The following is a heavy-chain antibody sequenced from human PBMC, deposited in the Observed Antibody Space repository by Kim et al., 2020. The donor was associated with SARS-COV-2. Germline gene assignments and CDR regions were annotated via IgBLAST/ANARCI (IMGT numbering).Heavy chain of an antibody. V-gene: IGHV3-7*01. CDR2: IKQDGSEK. CDR1: GFTFSSYW. CDR3: ASSLYCSGGSCRDY. D-gene: IGHD2-15*01. Sequence: GGSLRLSCAASGFTFSSYWMSWVRQAPGKGLEWVANIKQDGSEKYYVDSVKGRFTISRDNAKNSLYLQMNSLRAEDTAVYYCASSLYCSGGSCRDYWGQGTLVAGSS. J-gene: IGHJ4*02.